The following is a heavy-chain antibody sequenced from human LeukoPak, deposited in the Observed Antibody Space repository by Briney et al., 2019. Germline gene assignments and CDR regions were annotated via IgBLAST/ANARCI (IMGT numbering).Heavy chain of an antibody. V-gene: IGHV3-74*01. J-gene: IGHJ4*02. Sequence: GGSLRLSCAAAGFTFSRYSMHWVRQAPGTGLVWVSHINPDGSNTHYADSVKGRFTISRDNAKNTVFLQMNSLRAEDTAVYYCCIMGTGTPYWGKGTLVTVSS. D-gene: IGHD1-7*01. CDR1: GFTFSRYS. CDR3: CIMGTGTPY. CDR2: INPDGSNT.